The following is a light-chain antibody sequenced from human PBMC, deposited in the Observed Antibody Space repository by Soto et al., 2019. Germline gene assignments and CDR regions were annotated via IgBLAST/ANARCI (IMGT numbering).Light chain of an antibody. CDR1: NSDVGGYNY. Sequence: QSVLAQPASVSGSPGQSITIPCTGTNSDVGGYNYVSWYQHHPGKAPKLMIYEVFNRPSGVSSRFSGSKSGSTASLTISGLQAEDGADYYCSSYTTTNTLYVFGTGTKVTVL. J-gene: IGLJ1*01. CDR3: SSYTTTNTLYV. V-gene: IGLV2-14*01. CDR2: EVF.